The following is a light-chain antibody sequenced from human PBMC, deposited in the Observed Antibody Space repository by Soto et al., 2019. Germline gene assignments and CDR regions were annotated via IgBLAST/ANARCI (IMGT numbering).Light chain of an antibody. Sequence: DIQMIQSPSSVSASIGDTVTITCRASQDINVYLNWYQQKPGEVPKLLIYSASTLHSGVPSRFTGSGSETDFTLTIRSLQPEDFATYYCQHGYVAPYSFGQGTKVDI. CDR1: QDINVY. J-gene: IGKJ2*03. V-gene: IGKV1-39*01. CDR3: QHGYVAPYS. CDR2: SAS.